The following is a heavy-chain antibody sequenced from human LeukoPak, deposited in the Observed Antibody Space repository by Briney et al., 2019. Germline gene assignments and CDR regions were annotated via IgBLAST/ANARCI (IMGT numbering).Heavy chain of an antibody. V-gene: IGHV3-23*01. J-gene: IGHJ3*02. CDR3: AKESVAGDAFGI. Sequence: GGSLRLSCAASGFTFSYYAMSWVRQAPGKGLEWVSAIIGSGGSTYYADSVKGRFTISRDNSKNTLSLQMNSLRAEDTAVYYCAKESVAGDAFGIWGQGTMVTVSS. D-gene: IGHD6-19*01. CDR1: GFTFSYYA. CDR2: IIGSGGST.